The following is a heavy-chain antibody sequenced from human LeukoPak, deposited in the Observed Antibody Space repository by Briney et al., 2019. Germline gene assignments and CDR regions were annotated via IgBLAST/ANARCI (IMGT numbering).Heavy chain of an antibody. Sequence: GGSLRLSCEGSGFTFSTSWMHWVRQAPGKGLVWVSSISSSGDYTYYADSLKGRFTISRDNAKNSLYLQMNNLRVDDTAVFYCARGSSSWFDWFDTWGQGTLVTVSS. V-gene: IGHV3-21*06. D-gene: IGHD6-13*01. CDR3: ARGSSSWFDWFDT. CDR2: ISSSGDYT. CDR1: GFTFSTSW. J-gene: IGHJ5*02.